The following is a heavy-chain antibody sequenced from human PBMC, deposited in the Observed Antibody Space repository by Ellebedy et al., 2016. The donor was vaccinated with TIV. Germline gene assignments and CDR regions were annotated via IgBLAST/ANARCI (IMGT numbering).Heavy chain of an antibody. CDR3: ARGTVTDFDY. CDR2: ISGYNANT. J-gene: IGHJ4*02. CDR1: GYTFSSFG. Sequence: AASVKVSCKASGYTFSSFGITWVRQAPGQGLEWMGWISGYNANTNYAQNLQGRVTMTTDTSTSTAYMELRSLRSDDTAVYYCARGTVTDFDYWGQGTLVTVSS. D-gene: IGHD4-17*01. V-gene: IGHV1-18*01.